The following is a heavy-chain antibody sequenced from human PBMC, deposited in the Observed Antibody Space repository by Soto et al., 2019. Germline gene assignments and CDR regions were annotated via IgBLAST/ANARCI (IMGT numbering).Heavy chain of an antibody. CDR2: INHSGST. CDR1: GGSFSGYY. J-gene: IGHJ6*02. V-gene: IGHV4-34*01. Sequence: SETLSLTCAVYGGSFSGYYWSWIRQPPGKGLEWIGEINHSGSTNYNPSLKSRVTISVDTSENQFSLKLSSVTAADTAVYYCARGRTDCSGGSCYRTPYYYYYGMDVWGQGTTVTVSS. D-gene: IGHD2-15*01. CDR3: ARGRTDCSGGSCYRTPYYYYYGMDV.